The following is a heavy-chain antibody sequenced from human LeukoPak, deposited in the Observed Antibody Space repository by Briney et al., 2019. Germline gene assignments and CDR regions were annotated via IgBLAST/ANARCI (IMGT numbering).Heavy chain of an antibody. CDR1: GYSFTSNW. CDR3: GRQTDFRSGWYDY. D-gene: IGHD6-19*01. V-gene: IGHV5-51*01. CDR2: IYPGDSDT. J-gene: IGHJ4*02. Sequence: GESLKISCKGSGYSFTSNWIGWVRQMPGKGLEWMGIIYPGDSDTRYSPSFQGQVTISADKSISTAYLQWSSLKASDTAMYYCGRQTDFRSGWYDYWGQGTLVTVSS.